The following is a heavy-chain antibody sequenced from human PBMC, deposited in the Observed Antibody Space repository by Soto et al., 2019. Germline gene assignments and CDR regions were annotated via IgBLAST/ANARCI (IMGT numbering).Heavy chain of an antibody. D-gene: IGHD6-13*01. CDR3: ARDRKAAGHYYYYGMDV. Sequence: GGSLRLSCAASGFTFSSYGMHWVRQAPGKGLEWVAVIWYDGSNKYYADSVKGRFTMTRDTSISKAYMELSRLRSDDTAVYYCARDRKAAGHYYYYGMDVWGQGTTVTVSS. CDR2: IWYDGSNK. V-gene: IGHV3-33*01. CDR1: GFTFSSYG. J-gene: IGHJ6*02.